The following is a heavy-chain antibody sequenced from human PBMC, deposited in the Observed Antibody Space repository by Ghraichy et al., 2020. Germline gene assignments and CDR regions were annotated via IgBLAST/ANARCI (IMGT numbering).Heavy chain of an antibody. CDR3: ARAGFGYPPRYYFDY. CDR1: GFTFSSYG. Sequence: GGSLRLSCAASGFTFSSYGMHWVRQAPGKGLEWVAVIWYDGSNKYYADSVKGRFTISRDNSKNTLYLQMNSLRAEDTAVYYCARAGFGYPPRYYFDYWGQGTLVTVSS. J-gene: IGHJ4*02. V-gene: IGHV3-33*08. CDR2: IWYDGSNK. D-gene: IGHD3-10*01.